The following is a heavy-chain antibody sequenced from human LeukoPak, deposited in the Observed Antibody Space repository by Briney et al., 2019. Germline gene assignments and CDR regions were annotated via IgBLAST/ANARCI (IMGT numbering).Heavy chain of an antibody. CDR3: ARQASPLNYYDSSGYSNYFDY. Sequence: SETLSLTCAVYGGSSSGYYWSWIRQPPGKGLEWIGQINHSGSTNLNPSLKSRVTISIDTSKNQFSLKLSSVTAADTAVYYCARQASPLNYYDSSGYSNYFDYWGQGTLVTVSS. J-gene: IGHJ4*02. V-gene: IGHV4-34*01. D-gene: IGHD3-22*01. CDR1: GGSSSGYY. CDR2: INHSGST.